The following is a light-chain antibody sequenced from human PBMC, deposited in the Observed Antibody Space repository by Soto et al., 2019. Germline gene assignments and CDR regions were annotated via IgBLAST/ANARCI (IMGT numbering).Light chain of an antibody. J-gene: IGLJ3*02. CDR1: SSNIGRNY. CDR2: SNS. CDR3: ATWDDIVRGV. V-gene: IGLV1-47*02. Sequence: QSVLTQPPSASGTPGQKVTISCSGSSSNIGRNYVSWYQQLPGTAPKLLIYSNSQRPSGVPDRFSGSKSGTSASLAISELRSEDEADYYCATWDDIVRGVFGGGTKVTV.